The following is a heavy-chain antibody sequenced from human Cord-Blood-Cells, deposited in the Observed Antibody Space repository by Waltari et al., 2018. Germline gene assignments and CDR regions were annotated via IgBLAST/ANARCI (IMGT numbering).Heavy chain of an antibody. Sequence: QVQLVQSGAEVKKPGSSVKVSCKASGGTFTSYALSWVRTAPGQGLEWMGGIIPIFGTANYAQKFQGRVTITADESTSTAYMELSSLRSEDTAVYYCARASWEQLGIGHFDLWGRGTLVTVSS. D-gene: IGHD7-27*01. CDR1: GGTFTSYA. J-gene: IGHJ2*01. CDR3: ARASWEQLGIGHFDL. CDR2: IIPIFGTA. V-gene: IGHV1-69*01.